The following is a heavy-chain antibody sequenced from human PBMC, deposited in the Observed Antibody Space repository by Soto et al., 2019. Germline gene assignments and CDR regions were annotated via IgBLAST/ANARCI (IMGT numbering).Heavy chain of an antibody. D-gene: IGHD1-26*01. Sequence: QVQLVQSGAEVKKPGASVKVSCKASGYTFASHGLSWVRQAPGQGLEWMGWINVYNGNTNYAQKLQGRVTMTTDTSTSTAYVELGSLRSDDTAVYYCARESTSNAFDLWGQGTMGTVS. CDR3: ARESTSNAFDL. V-gene: IGHV1-18*01. J-gene: IGHJ3*01. CDR1: GYTFASHG. CDR2: INVYNGNT.